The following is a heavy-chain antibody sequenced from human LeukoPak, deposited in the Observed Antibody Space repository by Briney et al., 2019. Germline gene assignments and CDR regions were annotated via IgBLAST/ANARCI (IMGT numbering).Heavy chain of an antibody. J-gene: IGHJ6*03. CDR3: AKCPPYYDILTGSGGYYYYMDV. CDR1: GFTFSSYA. Sequence: GGSLRLSCAASGFTFSSYAMSWVRQAPGKGLEWVSGISGSGGTTYFADAVKGRFTISRDNSKKILYLQMNSLRAEDTAVYYCAKCPPYYDILTGSGGYYYYMDVWGKGTTVTVSS. V-gene: IGHV3-23*01. CDR2: ISGSGGTT. D-gene: IGHD3-9*01.